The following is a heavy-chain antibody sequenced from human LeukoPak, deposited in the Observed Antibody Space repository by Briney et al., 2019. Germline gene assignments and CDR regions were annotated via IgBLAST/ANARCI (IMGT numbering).Heavy chain of an antibody. CDR1: GGSISSGSYY. V-gene: IGHV4-39*07. Sequence: PSQTLSLTCTVSGGSISSGSYYWGWIRQPPGKGLEWIGSIYYSGSTYYNPSLKSRVTISVDTSKNQFSLKLSSVTAADTAVYYCAKSYYDFWSGYYTDYFDYWGQGTLVTVSS. J-gene: IGHJ4*02. CDR3: AKSYYDFWSGYYTDYFDY. D-gene: IGHD3-3*01. CDR2: IYYSGST.